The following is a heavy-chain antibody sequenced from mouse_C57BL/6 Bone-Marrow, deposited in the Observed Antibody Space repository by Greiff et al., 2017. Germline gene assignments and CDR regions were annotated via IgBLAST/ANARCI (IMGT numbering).Heavy chain of an antibody. CDR2: INPSNGGT. J-gene: IGHJ4*01. V-gene: IGHV1-53*01. CDR3: AIYGSSYKAMDY. Sequence: QVQLQQPGTELVKPGASVKLSCKASGYTFTSYWMHWVKQRPGQGLEWIGNINPSNGGTNYNEKFKSKATLTVDTSSSTAYMQLSSLTSEDSAVYYCAIYGSSYKAMDYWGQGTSVTVSS. D-gene: IGHD1-1*01. CDR1: GYTFTSYW.